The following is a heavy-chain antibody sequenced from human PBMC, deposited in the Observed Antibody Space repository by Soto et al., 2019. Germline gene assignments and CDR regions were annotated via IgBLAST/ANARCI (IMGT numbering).Heavy chain of an antibody. J-gene: IGHJ4*02. CDR3: ARYRREEVAGYTLDN. Sequence: SETLSLTCTVSGGSVRDGSYYWAWLRQPPGKGLEWIGHIYHSGSTIYNPSLKSRVTISIDTSKSQFSLKVNSMTAADPAVYYCARYRREEVAGYTLDNWGKGILVTVS. CDR1: GGSVRDGSYY. D-gene: IGHD2-15*01. CDR2: IYHSGST. V-gene: IGHV4-61*01.